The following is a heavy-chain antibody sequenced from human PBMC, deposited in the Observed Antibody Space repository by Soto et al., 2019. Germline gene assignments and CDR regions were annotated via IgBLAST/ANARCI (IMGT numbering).Heavy chain of an antibody. D-gene: IGHD6-6*01. CDR3: ARVWESSSSGPTWFDP. CDR2: IIPIFGTA. J-gene: IGHJ5*02. V-gene: IGHV1-69*13. Sequence: SVKVSCKASGGTFSSYAISWVRQAPGQGLEWMGGIIPIFGTANYAQKFQGRVTITADESTSTAYMELSSLRSEDTAVYYCARVWESSSSGPTWFDPWGQGTLVTVSS. CDR1: GGTFSSYA.